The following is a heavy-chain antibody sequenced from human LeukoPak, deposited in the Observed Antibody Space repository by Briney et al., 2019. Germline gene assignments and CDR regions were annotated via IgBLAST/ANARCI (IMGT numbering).Heavy chain of an antibody. V-gene: IGHV4-59*08. J-gene: IGHJ4*02. CDR1: GGSISSYY. Sequence: SETLSLTCTVSGGSISSYYWSWIRQPPGEGQEWIGSIYHSGDTYYNPSLRSRLTISVDKFKNQFSLKLTSMTAADTAVYYCSRQGSRSWYGDFDYWGQGTLVTVSS. CDR2: IYHSGDT. CDR3: SRQGSRSWYGDFDY. D-gene: IGHD6-13*01.